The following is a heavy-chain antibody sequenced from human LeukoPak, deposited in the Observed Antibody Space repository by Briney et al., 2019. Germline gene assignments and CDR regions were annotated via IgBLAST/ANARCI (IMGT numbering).Heavy chain of an antibody. CDR1: GFTLSTYA. CDR2: ISGSGGRT. CDR3: AKVVAARLDAFDI. D-gene: IGHD2-15*01. Sequence: SGGSLRLSCAPSGFTLSTYAIHWVRQAPGKGLECVSAISGSGGRTYYADSVKGRFTISRDNSKIPLYLQMNSLRAEDTAVYYCAKVVAARLDAFDIWGQGTMVTVSS. V-gene: IGHV3-23*01. J-gene: IGHJ3*02.